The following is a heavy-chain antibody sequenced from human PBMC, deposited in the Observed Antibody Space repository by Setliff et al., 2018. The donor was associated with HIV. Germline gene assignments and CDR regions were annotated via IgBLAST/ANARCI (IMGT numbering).Heavy chain of an antibody. CDR2: MNPNSGNT. Sequence: ASVKVSCKASGYIFTSYDINWVRQATGQGLEWMGWMNPNSGNTGYAQKFQGRVTITRDTSINTAYMELSSLRSEDTAVYYCARGYVISGTQKSYYMDVWGKGTTVTVSS. CDR3: ARGYVISGTQKSYYMDV. V-gene: IGHV1-8*03. CDR1: GYIFTSYD. D-gene: IGHD1-26*01. J-gene: IGHJ6*03.